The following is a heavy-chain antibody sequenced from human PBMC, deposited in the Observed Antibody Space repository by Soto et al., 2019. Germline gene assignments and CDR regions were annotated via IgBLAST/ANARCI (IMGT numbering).Heavy chain of an antibody. CDR1: GGTFSNYP. D-gene: IGHD1-1*01. Sequence: QVQLVQSGAEVKKPGSSVKVSCKASGGTFSNYPLAWVRQAPGQGLEWMGTLIPIFGTRNYAQKFQGRVTITADESSSTAYMELSGLLTADTAIYYCARPRTVATTKGYDFWGQGTLVTVSS. J-gene: IGHJ4*02. CDR3: ARPRTVATTKGYDF. CDR2: LIPIFGTR. V-gene: IGHV1-69*18.